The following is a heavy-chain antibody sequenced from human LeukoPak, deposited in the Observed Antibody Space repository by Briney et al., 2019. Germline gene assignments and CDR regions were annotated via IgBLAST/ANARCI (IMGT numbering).Heavy chain of an antibody. Sequence: PSETLSLTCTVSGDSITTYYWSWIRQPPGKGLEWIGYIHESGSTNYNPSLKSRVTISSDMSKNQFSLKLNSVTAADTAVYYCARKYSGYGGWIDYWAREPWSPSPQ. J-gene: IGHJ4*02. D-gene: IGHD5-12*01. CDR1: GDSITTYY. V-gene: IGHV4-59*01. CDR3: ARKYSGYGGWIDY. CDR2: IHESGST.